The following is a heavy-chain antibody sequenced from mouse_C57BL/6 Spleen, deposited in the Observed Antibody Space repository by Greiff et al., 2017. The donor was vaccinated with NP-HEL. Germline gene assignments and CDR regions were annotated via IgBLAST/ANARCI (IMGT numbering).Heavy chain of an antibody. CDR3: ARHNWDFDY. CDR1: GFTFSSYG. Sequence: EVQVVESGGDLVKPGGSLKLSCAASGFTFSSYGMSWVRQTPDKRLEWVATISSGGSYTYYPDSVKGRFTISRDNATNTLYLQMSSLKSEDTAMYYCARHNWDFDYWGQGTTLTVSS. V-gene: IGHV5-6*01. CDR2: ISSGGSYT. D-gene: IGHD4-1*01. J-gene: IGHJ2*01.